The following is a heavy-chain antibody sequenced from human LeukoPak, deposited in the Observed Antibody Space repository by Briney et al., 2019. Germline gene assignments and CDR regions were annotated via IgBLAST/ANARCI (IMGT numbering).Heavy chain of an antibody. J-gene: IGHJ4*02. Sequence: ASVKVSCKASGYTFTNYDINWVRQATGQGLEWMGYMNPNSGNSAYAQKFQGRVTITTDASISTASMELSGLRSEDPALYYCAREGLDHWGQGTLVTVSS. CDR3: AREGLDH. CDR2: MNPNSGNS. V-gene: IGHV1-8*01. CDR1: GYTFTNYD.